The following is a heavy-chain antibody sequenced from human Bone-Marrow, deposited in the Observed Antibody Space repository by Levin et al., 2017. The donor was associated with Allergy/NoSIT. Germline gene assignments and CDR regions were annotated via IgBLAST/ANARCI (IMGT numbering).Heavy chain of an antibody. CDR3: ARESLGGITGTPRYYFDY. CDR2: ISSSSSYT. V-gene: IGHV3-11*05. Sequence: GESLKISCAASGFTFSDYYMSWIRQAPGKGLEWVSYISSSSSYTNYADSVKGRFTISRDNAKNSLYLQMNSLRAEDTAVYYCARESLGGITGTPRYYFDYWGQGTLVTVSS. J-gene: IGHJ4*02. CDR1: GFTFSDYY. D-gene: IGHD1-20*01.